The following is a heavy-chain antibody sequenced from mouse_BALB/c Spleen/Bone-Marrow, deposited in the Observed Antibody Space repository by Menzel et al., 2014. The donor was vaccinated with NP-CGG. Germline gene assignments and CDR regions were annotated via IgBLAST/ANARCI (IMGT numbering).Heavy chain of an antibody. Sequence: QVQLKQSGAELARPGASVKLSCKASGYTFTSYWMQWVKQRPGQGLQWIGAFYPGDGDTRYTQRFKDKATLTADKSSSTAYMQLSSLASEDSAVYYCARAKRYGEMDYWGQGTSDTVSS. CDR1: GYTFTSYW. V-gene: IGHV1-87*01. CDR2: FYPGDGDT. CDR3: ARAKRYGEMDY. J-gene: IGHJ4*01. D-gene: IGHD2-14*01.